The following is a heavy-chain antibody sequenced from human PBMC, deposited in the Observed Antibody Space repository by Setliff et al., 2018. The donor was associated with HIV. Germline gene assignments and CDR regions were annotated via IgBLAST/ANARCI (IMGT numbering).Heavy chain of an antibody. CDR2: ISGRGGST. V-gene: IGHV3-23*01. Sequence: PGGSLRLSCAASGFTFSSYAMSWVRQAPGKGLEWVSGISGRGGSTYYADSVKGRFTISRDNSKNALYLEMNNLRAEDTAIYYCAKGLDYLDSSGYSYFRLWGQGTQVTVSS. J-gene: IGHJ4*02. CDR1: GFTFSSYA. CDR3: AKGLDYLDSSGYSYFRL. D-gene: IGHD3-22*01.